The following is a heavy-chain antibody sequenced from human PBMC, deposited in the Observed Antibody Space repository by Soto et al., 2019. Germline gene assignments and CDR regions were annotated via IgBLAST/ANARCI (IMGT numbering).Heavy chain of an antibody. V-gene: IGHV1-2*02. CDR1: GYTFTGYY. CDR3: ARGQRNYQVY. CDR2: INPNSGGT. Sequence: ASVKVSCQASGYTFTGYYMHRVRQAPGQGLEWMGWINPNSGGTNYAQKFQGRVTMTRDTSIITAYMELSRLRSDDTAVYYCARGQRNYQVYWGQGTLVTVSS. J-gene: IGHJ4*02. D-gene: IGHD4-4*01.